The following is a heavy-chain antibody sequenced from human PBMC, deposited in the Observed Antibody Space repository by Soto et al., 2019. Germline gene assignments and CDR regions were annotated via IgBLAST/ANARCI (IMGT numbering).Heavy chain of an antibody. D-gene: IGHD6-19*01. CDR1: GFSFSKYA. J-gene: IGHJ4*02. CDR3: ARKAVPDF. Sequence: GGSLRLSCAASGFSFSKYAMHWVRQAPGKGLEWVAVITYDATNEYYADSVKGRFTISRDNSNNTLFLHMSSLRLADTAVYYCARKAVPDFWGQGTLVTVSS. V-gene: IGHV3-30-3*01. CDR2: ITYDATNE.